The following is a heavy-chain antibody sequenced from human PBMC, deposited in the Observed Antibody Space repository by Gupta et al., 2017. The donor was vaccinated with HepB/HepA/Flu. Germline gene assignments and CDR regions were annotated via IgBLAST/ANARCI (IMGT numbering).Heavy chain of an antibody. CDR1: GGSISSGGYY. D-gene: IGHD4-11*01. J-gene: IGHJ5*02. Sequence: TCTVSGGSISSGGYYWSWIRQHPGKGLEWIGYIYYSGSTYYNPSLKSRVTISVDTSKNQFSLKLSSVTAADTAVYYCASYRRLHRHNWFDPWGQGTLVTVSS. V-gene: IGHV4-31*03. CDR3: ASYRRLHRHNWFDP. CDR2: IYYSGST.